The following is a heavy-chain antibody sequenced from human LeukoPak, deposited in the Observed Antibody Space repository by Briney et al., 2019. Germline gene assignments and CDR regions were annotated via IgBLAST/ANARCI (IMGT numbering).Heavy chain of an antibody. CDR1: VSTFTRYY. CDR3: ARDADPLLN. V-gene: IGHV1-46*01. J-gene: IGHJ4*02. Sequence: GDLVKVSCTPSVSTFTRYYMHWVRQAPGPGPEWMGIINPSGGSTSYAQKIQGRVTMTRDTSTSTVYMELSSLRSEDTAVYYCARDADPLLNWGQGTLVTVSS. CDR2: INPSGGST. D-gene: IGHD2-15*01.